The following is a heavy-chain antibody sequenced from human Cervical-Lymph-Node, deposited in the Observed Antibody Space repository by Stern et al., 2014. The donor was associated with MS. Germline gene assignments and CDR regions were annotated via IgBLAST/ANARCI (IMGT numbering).Heavy chain of an antibody. CDR2: ISHRGST. J-gene: IGHJ6*02. Sequence: QVQLVQSGPGLVKPSGTLSLTCAVSGDSISSTNWWNWVRQSPGKGLEWIGEISHRGSTNYNPSLKSRVAISVDKSKTQFSLNLSSVTAADTAVYYCVRHTINFDSYYYGMDVWGQGTTVTVSS. D-gene: IGHD3-9*01. CDR3: VRHTINFDSYYYGMDV. CDR1: GDSISSTNW. V-gene: IGHV4-4*02.